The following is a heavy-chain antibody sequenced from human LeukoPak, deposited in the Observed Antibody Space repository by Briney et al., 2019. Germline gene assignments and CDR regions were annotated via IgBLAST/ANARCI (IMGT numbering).Heavy chain of an antibody. Sequence: GASVKVSCKASGYIFISHGLSWVRQAPGQGLEWMGWINIYKGNTNYAQKFQGRVTMTTDTSTSTAYMELRSLRSDDTAVYYCARNSSGWYGYFDLWGRGTLVTVSS. CDR3: ARNSSGWYGYFDL. CDR1: GYIFISHG. J-gene: IGHJ2*01. D-gene: IGHD6-25*01. CDR2: INIYKGNT. V-gene: IGHV1-18*01.